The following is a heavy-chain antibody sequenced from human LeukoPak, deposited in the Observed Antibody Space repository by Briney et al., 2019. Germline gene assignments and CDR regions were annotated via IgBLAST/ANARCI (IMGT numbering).Heavy chain of an antibody. J-gene: IGHJ3*02. CDR3: APEVWELQGASDI. D-gene: IGHD1-26*01. CDR1: GFPFNSYW. CDR2: IKEDGSEK. Sequence: GGSLRLSCAASGFPFNSYWMSWVRQAPGRGLEWVANIKEDGSEKFYVDSVKGRFTISRDNAKNSLFLQMTSLRAEDTALYYCAPEVWELQGASDIWGQGAMVTVSS. V-gene: IGHV3-7*01.